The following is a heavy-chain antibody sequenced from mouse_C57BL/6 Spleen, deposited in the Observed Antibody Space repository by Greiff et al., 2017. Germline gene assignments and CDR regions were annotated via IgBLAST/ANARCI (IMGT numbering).Heavy chain of an antibody. J-gene: IGHJ3*01. Sequence: EVQLVESGGGLVQPKGSLKLSCAASGFSFNTYAMNWVRQAPGKGLEWVARIRSKSNNYATYYADSVKDRFTISSDDSESMLYLQMNNLKTEDTAMYYCVRSSYDGTREFAYWGQGTLVTVSA. CDR3: VRSSYDGTREFAY. CDR2: IRSKSNNYAT. V-gene: IGHV10-1*01. D-gene: IGHD2-3*01. CDR1: GFSFNTYA.